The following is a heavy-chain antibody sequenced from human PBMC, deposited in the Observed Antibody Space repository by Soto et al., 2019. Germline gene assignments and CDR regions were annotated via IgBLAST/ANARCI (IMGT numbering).Heavy chain of an antibody. CDR1: GGSFSGYY. V-gene: IGHV4-34*01. D-gene: IGHD5-18*01. J-gene: IGHJ4*02. Sequence: SETLSLTCAVYGGSFSGYYWSWIRQPPGKGLEWIGEINHSGSTNYNPSLKSRVTISVDTSKNQFSLKLSSVTAADTAVYYCARISGGGYSYGSFPFDYWGQGTLVTVSS. CDR2: INHSGST. CDR3: ARISGGGYSYGSFPFDY.